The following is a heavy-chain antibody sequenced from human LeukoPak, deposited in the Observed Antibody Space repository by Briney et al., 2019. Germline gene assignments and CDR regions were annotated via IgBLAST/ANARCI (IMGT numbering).Heavy chain of an antibody. Sequence: SETLSLTCTVSGDSISGNYYYWGWIRQPPGKGLEWIASIYYGGSTYYNPSLKSRVTISADTSKNQFSLRVTSVTAEDTAVYYCARGGGVRGGFAGYGSGSYYNGWGQGTLVTVSS. D-gene: IGHD3-10*01. J-gene: IGHJ4*02. V-gene: IGHV4-39*01. CDR2: IYYGGST. CDR3: ARGGGVRGGFAGYGSGSYYNG. CDR1: GDSISGNYYY.